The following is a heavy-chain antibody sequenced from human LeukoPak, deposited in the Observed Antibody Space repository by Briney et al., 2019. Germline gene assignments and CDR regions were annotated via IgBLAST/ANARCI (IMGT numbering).Heavy chain of an antibody. CDR1: GGTYFSYA. Sequence: SVKVSCKASGGTYFSYAISWVRQAPGQGLEWMGRIIPILGIANYAQKYQGRVTITADKSTSTAYMELSSLRSEDTAVYYCARVRGNSYGYTNWFDPWGQGTLVTVSS. CDR2: IIPILGIA. CDR3: ARVRGNSYGYTNWFDP. V-gene: IGHV1-69*04. J-gene: IGHJ5*02. D-gene: IGHD5-18*01.